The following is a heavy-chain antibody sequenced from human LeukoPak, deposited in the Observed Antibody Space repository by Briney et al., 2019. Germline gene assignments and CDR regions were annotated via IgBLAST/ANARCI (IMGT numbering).Heavy chain of an antibody. CDR1: GGPFSGYY. Sequence: SETLSLTCAVYGGPFSGYYWSWILQPPGKGLEWIGEINHSGSTNYNPSLKSRVTISVDTSKNQFSLKLSSVTAADTAVYYCARGGEVVNPNWFDPWGQGTLVTVSS. V-gene: IGHV4-34*01. CDR3: ARGGEVVNPNWFDP. D-gene: IGHD4-23*01. CDR2: INHSGST. J-gene: IGHJ5*02.